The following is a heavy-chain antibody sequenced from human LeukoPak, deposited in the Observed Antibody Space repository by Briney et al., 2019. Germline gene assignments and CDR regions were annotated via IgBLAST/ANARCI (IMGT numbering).Heavy chain of an antibody. D-gene: IGHD3-22*01. CDR2: ITNSGNSK. V-gene: IGHV3-48*01. J-gene: IGHJ4*02. CDR3: ARAPGYYYDSSGYSGFDY. CDR1: EFTFSSYS. Sequence: GGSLRLSCAASEFTFSSYSMNWVRQAPGKGLEWVSYITNSGNSKSYADSVKGRFTISRDNTKNSLYLQMNGLRAEDTAVYYCARAPGYYYDSSGYSGFDYWGQGTLVTVSS.